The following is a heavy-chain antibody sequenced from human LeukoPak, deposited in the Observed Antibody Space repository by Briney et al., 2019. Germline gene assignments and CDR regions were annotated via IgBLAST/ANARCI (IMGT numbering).Heavy chain of an antibody. D-gene: IGHD3-9*01. V-gene: IGHV1-2*02. CDR2: INPNSGGT. CDR1: GYTFTGYY. Sequence: ASVKVSCKASGYTFTGYYMHWVRQAPGQGLEWMGWINPNSGGTNYAQKFQGRVTMTRDTSISTAYMELSRLRSDDTAVYYCARMYYDILTGYPPRDAFDIWGQGTMVTVSS. CDR3: ARMYYDILTGYPPRDAFDI. J-gene: IGHJ3*02.